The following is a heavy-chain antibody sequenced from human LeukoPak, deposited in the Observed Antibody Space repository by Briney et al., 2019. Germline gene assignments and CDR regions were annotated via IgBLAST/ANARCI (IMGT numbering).Heavy chain of an antibody. Sequence: GRSLRLSCAASGLTFSSYAMHWVRQAPGKGLEWVAVISYDGSNKYYADSVKGRFAISRDNSKNTLYLQMNSLRAEDTAVYYCAREDYGTFDYWGQGTLVTVSS. J-gene: IGHJ4*02. D-gene: IGHD4-17*01. V-gene: IGHV3-30*01. CDR1: GLTFSSYA. CDR2: ISYDGSNK. CDR3: AREDYGTFDY.